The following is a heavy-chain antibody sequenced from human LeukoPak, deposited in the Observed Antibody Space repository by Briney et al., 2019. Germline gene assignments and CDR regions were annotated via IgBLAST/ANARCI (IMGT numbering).Heavy chain of an antibody. D-gene: IGHD3-9*01. CDR2: ITASSTAI. CDR3: ARTYYDILTGYNPYFDY. J-gene: IGHJ4*02. Sequence: GGSLRLSCAASGFTFNTYTMNWVRQAPGKGLEWVSSITASSTAIYSAHSVKGRSTIHRDNAKNFLYLQMNSLRAEDTAVYYCARTYYDILTGYNPYFDYWGQGILVTVSS. V-gene: IGHV3-21*01. CDR1: GFTFNTYT.